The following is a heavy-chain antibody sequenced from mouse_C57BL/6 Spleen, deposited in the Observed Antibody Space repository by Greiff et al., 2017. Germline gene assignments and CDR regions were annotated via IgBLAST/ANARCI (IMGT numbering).Heavy chain of an antibody. J-gene: IGHJ3*01. Sequence: EVMLVESGGGLVKPGGSLKLSCAASGFTFSDYGMHWVRQAPEKGLEWVAYISSGSSTVYYADTVKGRFTISRVNAKNNLFLQMTSLRSEDTAMYYCAREFPFAYWGQGTLVTVSA. CDR1: GFTFSDYG. CDR3: AREFPFAY. V-gene: IGHV5-17*01. CDR2: ISSGSSTV.